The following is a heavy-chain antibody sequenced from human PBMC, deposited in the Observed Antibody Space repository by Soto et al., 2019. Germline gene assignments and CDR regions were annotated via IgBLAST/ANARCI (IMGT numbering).Heavy chain of an antibody. V-gene: IGHV3-48*01. CDR1: GFTFTTYS. CDR2: ISNTGSTI. J-gene: IGHJ4*02. D-gene: IGHD4-17*01. CDR3: ARGTMTAVSKTDS. Sequence: EVQLVESGGGLVQPGGSLRLSCAASGFTFTTYSMNWVRLAPGKGLEWLSYISNTGSTIYYADSVEGRFTISRDNAKNSLYLQMSGLRVEDTAVYYCARGTMTAVSKTDSWGQGALVTVSS.